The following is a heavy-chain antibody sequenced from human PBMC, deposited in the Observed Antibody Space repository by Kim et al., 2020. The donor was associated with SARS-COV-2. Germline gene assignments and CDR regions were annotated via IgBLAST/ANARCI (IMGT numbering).Heavy chain of an antibody. Sequence: SETLSLTCTVSGGSIDSHSWSWIRQPPGKGLECLGYISYTGSTTYNPSLESRVTISIASSKTQFSLKMTSVTAADTALYYCARLQGAWFDPWGQGTLVTVSA. CDR1: GGSIDSHS. J-gene: IGHJ5*02. CDR3: ARLQGAWFDP. V-gene: IGHV4-59*11. D-gene: IGHD3-16*01. CDR2: ISYTGST.